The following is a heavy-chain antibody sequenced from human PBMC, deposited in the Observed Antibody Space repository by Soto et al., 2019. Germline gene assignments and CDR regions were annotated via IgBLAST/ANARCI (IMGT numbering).Heavy chain of an antibody. V-gene: IGHV4-59*01. CDR3: ARAGVVGAPKNWFDP. CDR2: IYYSGST. Sequence: SETLSLTCTVSGGSISSYYWSWIRQPPGKGLEWIGYIYYSGSTNYNPSLKSRVTISVDTSKNQFSLKLSSVTAAGTAVYYCARAGVVGAPKNWFDPWGQGTLVTVSS. J-gene: IGHJ5*02. D-gene: IGHD1-26*01. CDR1: GGSISSYY.